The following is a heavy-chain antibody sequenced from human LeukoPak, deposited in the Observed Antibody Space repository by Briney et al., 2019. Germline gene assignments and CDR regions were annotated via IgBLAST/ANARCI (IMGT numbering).Heavy chain of an antibody. CDR3: ARGFPPRRNYDSSGYYSYYFDH. CDR1: GYTFTCYG. V-gene: IGHV1-18*01. D-gene: IGHD3-22*01. J-gene: IGHJ4*02. CDR2: ISAYNGNT. Sequence: ASMKVSCKASGYTFTCYGISWVRQAPGQGLEWMGWISAYNGNTNYAQKLQGRVTMTTDTSTSTAYMELRSLRSDDTAVYYCARGFPPRRNYDSSGYYSYYFDHWGQGTLVTVSS.